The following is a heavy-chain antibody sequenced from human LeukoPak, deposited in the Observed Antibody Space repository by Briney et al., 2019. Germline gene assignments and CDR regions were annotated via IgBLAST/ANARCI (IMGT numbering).Heavy chain of an antibody. V-gene: IGHV3-11*01. CDR1: GFTFSDYY. CDR3: ARVRYDILTGYYKDY. Sequence: GGSLRLSCADSGFTFSDYYMSWIRQAPGKGLEWVSYISSSGSTIYYADSVKGRFTISRDNAKNSLYLQMNSLRAEDTAVYYCARVRYDILTGYYKDYWGQGTLVTVSS. D-gene: IGHD3-9*01. J-gene: IGHJ4*02. CDR2: ISSSGSTI.